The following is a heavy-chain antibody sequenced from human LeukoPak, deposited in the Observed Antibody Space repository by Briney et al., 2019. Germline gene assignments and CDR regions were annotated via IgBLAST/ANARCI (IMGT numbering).Heavy chain of an antibody. CDR2: IKEDGSEK. CDR3: AKDDDWGRFNH. V-gene: IGHV3-7*03. CDR1: GFTFSSYW. Sequence: GGSLRLSCAASGFTFSSYWMSWVRQAPGKGLEWVANIKEDGSEKYYLDSVKGRFIISSDNSKNSLYLQMNSLRAEDTAMYYCAKDDDWGRFNHWGQGTLVTVSS. D-gene: IGHD3-16*01. J-gene: IGHJ1*01.